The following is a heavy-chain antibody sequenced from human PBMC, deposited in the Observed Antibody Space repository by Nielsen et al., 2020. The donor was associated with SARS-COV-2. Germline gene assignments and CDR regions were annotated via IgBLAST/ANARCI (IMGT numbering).Heavy chain of an antibody. J-gene: IGHJ6*02. V-gene: IGHV1-2*06. Sequence: ASVKVSCKASGYTFTGYYMHWVRQAPGQGLEWMGRINPNSGGTNYAQNFQGRVTVTRDTSASTAYMELSSLRSEDTAVYYCARDRSITSRHYSYFYFMDVWGQGTTVTVSS. CDR2: INPNSGGT. CDR3: ARDRSITSRHYSYFYFMDV. D-gene: IGHD2-2*01. CDR1: GYTFTGYY.